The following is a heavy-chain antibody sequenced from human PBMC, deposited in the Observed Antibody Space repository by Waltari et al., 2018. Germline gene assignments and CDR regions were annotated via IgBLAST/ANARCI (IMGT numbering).Heavy chain of an antibody. CDR3: ARGVPTGMSVD. V-gene: IGHV3-11*04. CDR2: MSRNGEFT. J-gene: IGHJ4*03. D-gene: IGHD1-1*01. Sequence: QVQLVESGGGLVKPGGSLRLSCVASGFDFGDYYMSWIRQAPGKGMEWVSYMSRNGEFTYYADSVKGRFIISRDNAENSVYLQLNSLRADDTGTYYCARGVPTGMSVDWGHGTLVSVSS. CDR1: GFDFGDYY.